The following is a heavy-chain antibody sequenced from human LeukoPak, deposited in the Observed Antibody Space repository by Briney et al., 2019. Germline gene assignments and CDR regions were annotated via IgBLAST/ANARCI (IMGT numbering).Heavy chain of an antibody. D-gene: IGHD3-22*01. CDR3: AKDRVFRRYYDSSGYLDY. Sequence: GGSLRLSCAASGFTFSSYWMHWVRQVPGKGVVWVSYINSDGSSTSYADSVKGRFTISRDNSKNTLYLQMNSLRAEDTAVYYCAKDRVFRRYYDSSGYLDYWGQGTLVTVSS. V-gene: IGHV3-74*01. CDR2: INSDGSST. J-gene: IGHJ4*02. CDR1: GFTFSSYW.